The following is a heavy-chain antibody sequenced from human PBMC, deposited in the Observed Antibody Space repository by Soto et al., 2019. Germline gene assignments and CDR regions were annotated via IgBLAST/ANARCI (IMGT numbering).Heavy chain of an antibody. Sequence: PGGSLRLSCSASRFTFSDAWINWVRQAPGKGLEWVGRIKSKTDGGTTDYAAPVKGRFTISRDDSKNTLYLQMNSLKTEDTAVYFCTTFRYSYGNSANYLWDFWGQGTLVTVSS. J-gene: IGHJ4*02. CDR3: TTFRYSYGNSANYLWDF. CDR2: IKSKTDGGTT. CDR1: RFTFSDAW. V-gene: IGHV3-15*07. D-gene: IGHD3-22*01.